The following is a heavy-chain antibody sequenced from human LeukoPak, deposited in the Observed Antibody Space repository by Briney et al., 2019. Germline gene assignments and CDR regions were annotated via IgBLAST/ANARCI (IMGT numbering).Heavy chain of an antibody. J-gene: IGHJ3*02. D-gene: IGHD3-22*01. CDR1: GFTFSSYA. CDR3: AKSPYYYDSSGYLSWDAFDI. Sequence: GGSLRLSCAASGFTFSSYAMSWVRQAPGKGLEWVSAISGSGGSTYCADSVKGRFTISRDNSKNTLYLQMNSLRAEDTAVYYCAKSPYYYDSSGYLSWDAFDIWGQGTMVTVS. V-gene: IGHV3-23*01. CDR2: ISGSGGST.